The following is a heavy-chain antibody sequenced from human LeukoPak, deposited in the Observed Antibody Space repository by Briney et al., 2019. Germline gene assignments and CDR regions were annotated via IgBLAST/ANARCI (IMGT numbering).Heavy chain of an antibody. V-gene: IGHV1-2*02. CDR2: INPNSGGT. J-gene: IGHJ1*01. CDR1: GYTFTGYY. Sequence: ASVKVSCKAFGYTFTGYYIQWVRQATGQGLEWMGWINPNSGGTNYAQKFQGRVTMTRDTSISTAYMELSGLRSDDTAVYYCVRGGNYSEDFHHWGQGTLVTVSS. D-gene: IGHD1-26*01. CDR3: VRGGNYSEDFHH.